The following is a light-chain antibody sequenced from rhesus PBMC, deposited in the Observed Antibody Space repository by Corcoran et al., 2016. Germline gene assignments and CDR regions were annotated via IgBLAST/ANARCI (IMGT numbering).Light chain of an antibody. CDR2: KAS. CDR3: QQYNSAPFT. J-gene: IGKJ3*01. V-gene: IGKV1-21*01. Sequence: DIQMTQSPSSLSASVGDRVTITCRASQGISSWLAWYQQKPGKAPKVLICKASSLQSGVPSRFSGGGSGTDFTLTINSLQPEDSATYYCQQYNSAPFTFGPGTKLDIK. CDR1: QGISSW.